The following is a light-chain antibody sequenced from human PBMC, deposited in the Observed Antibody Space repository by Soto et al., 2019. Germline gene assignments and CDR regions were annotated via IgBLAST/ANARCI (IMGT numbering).Light chain of an antibody. CDR1: QVISTW. CDR2: AAS. J-gene: IGKJ2*01. V-gene: IGKV1-12*01. CDR3: QQAGSVPPFF. Sequence: DLQMTQSPSSVSASVGDRVTITCRASQVISTWLAWYQQKPGRAPKLLIYAASSLQSGVPSRFSSSGSGTDFTLTISNLQPDDFATYYCQQAGSVPPFFFRQGTKVEIK.